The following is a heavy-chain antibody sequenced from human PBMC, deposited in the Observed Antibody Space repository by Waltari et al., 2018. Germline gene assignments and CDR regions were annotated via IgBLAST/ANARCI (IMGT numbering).Heavy chain of an antibody. J-gene: IGHJ2*01. CDR2: IWHDGNNE. V-gene: IGHV3-33*01. D-gene: IGHD1-26*01. CDR3: ARGFGGSYPHWYIDL. Sequence: QVQLVESGGGVVQPGRSLRLSCAASGFIFRNHGMFWVSHIPGNEQWWGAFIWHDGNNEDYADSVRGRFTISRYNSNNTLSLQMTGLRVDDTGLYYCARGFGGSYPHWYIDLWGRGTIVTVSS. CDR1: GFIFRNHG.